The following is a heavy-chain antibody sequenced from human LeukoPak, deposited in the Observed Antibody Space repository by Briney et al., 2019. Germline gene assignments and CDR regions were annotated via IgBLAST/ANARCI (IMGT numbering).Heavy chain of an antibody. Sequence: SETLSLTCTVSGGSIGSSSYYWGWIRQPPGKGLEWIGSIYYSGSTYYNPSLKSRVTISVDTSKNQFSLKLSSVTAADTAVYYCATRPHTGTHLVWGQGTLVTVSS. CDR1: GGSIGSSSYY. D-gene: IGHD1-1*01. V-gene: IGHV4-39*01. CDR3: ATRPHTGTHLV. J-gene: IGHJ4*02. CDR2: IYYSGST.